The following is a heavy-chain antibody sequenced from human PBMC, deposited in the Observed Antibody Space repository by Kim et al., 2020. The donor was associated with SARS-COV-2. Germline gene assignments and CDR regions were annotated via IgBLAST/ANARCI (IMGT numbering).Heavy chain of an antibody. D-gene: IGHD3-10*01. Sequence: YLKSGVTISVDTSKNQFSLKLRSVTAADTAVYYCAEGIGGSGRQGAWFDPWGQGTLVTVSS. CDR3: AEGIGGSGRQGAWFDP. V-gene: IGHV4-39*01. J-gene: IGHJ5*02.